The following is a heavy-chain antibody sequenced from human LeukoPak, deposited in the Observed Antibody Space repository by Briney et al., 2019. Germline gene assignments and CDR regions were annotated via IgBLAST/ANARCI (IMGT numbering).Heavy chain of an antibody. CDR3: ARQEQLTHFDY. CDR2: INHSGST. V-gene: IGHV4-34*01. Sequence: SETLSLTCAVYGGSFSGYYWSWIRQPPGKGLEWIGEINHSGSTNYNLSLKSRVTISVDTSKNQFSLKLSSATAADTAVYYCARQEQLTHFDYWGQGTLVTVSS. J-gene: IGHJ4*02. CDR1: GGSFSGYY. D-gene: IGHD6-13*01.